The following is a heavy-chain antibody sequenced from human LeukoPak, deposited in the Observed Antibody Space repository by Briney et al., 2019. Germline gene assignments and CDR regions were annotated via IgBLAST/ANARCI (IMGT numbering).Heavy chain of an antibody. J-gene: IGHJ4*02. CDR3: AKGGPESSYSYGDY. D-gene: IGHD5-18*01. CDR2: ISSSGVSS. CDR1: GFTFSNAW. V-gene: IGHV3-23*01. Sequence: GGSLRLSCAASGFTFSNAWMSWVRQAPGKGLEWVSSISSSGVSSYHTDPVKGRFTISRDNSKNTLYLQMNSLGAGDTAVYYCAKGGPESSYSYGDYWGQGTLVTVSS.